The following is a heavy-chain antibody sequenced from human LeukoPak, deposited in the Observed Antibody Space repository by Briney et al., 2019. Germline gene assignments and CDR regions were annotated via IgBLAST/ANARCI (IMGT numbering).Heavy chain of an antibody. CDR3: AGQYDGIAVAGAINWFDP. Sequence: PSETLSLTCTVSGGSISSSSYYWGWIRQPPGKGLEWIGSIYYSGSTYYNLSLKSRVTISVDTSKNQFSLKLSSVTAADTAVYYCAGQYDGIAVAGAINWFDPWGQGTLVTVSS. CDR1: GGSISSSSYY. V-gene: IGHV4-39*01. J-gene: IGHJ5*02. CDR2: IYYSGST. D-gene: IGHD6-19*01.